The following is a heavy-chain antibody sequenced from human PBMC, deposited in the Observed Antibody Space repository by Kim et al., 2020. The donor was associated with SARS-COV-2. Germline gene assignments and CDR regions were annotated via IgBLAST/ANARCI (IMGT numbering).Heavy chain of an antibody. J-gene: IGHJ6*02. D-gene: IGHD2-15*01. CDR3: ARGDQWWGTHYYGMDV. Sequence: ASVKVSCKASGYTFTGYYMHWVRQAPGQGLEWMGRINPNSGGTNYAQKFQGRVTMTRDTSISTAYMELSRLRSDDTAVYYCARGDQWWGTHYYGMDVWGQGTTVTVSS. CDR2: INPNSGGT. V-gene: IGHV1-2*06. CDR1: GYTFTGYY.